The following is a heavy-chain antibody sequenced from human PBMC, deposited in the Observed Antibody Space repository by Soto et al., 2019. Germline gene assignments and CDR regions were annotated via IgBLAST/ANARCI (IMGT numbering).Heavy chain of an antibody. D-gene: IGHD6-13*01. CDR1: GGSISSRSYY. Sequence: QLQLQESGPGLVKPSETLSLTCSVSGGSISSRSYYWGWIRQPPGKGLEWIGSIYYSGNAYYNPSLKSRVAVSVDTSKNQFSLKVTSVTATDTAVYYCARHKDTSSSYLLSDFWGQGTLVTVSS. V-gene: IGHV4-39*01. CDR2: IYYSGNA. J-gene: IGHJ4*02. CDR3: ARHKDTSSSYLLSDF.